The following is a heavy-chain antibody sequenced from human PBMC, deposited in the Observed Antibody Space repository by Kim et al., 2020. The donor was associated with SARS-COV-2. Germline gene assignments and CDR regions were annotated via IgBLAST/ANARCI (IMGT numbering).Heavy chain of an antibody. CDR3: ARFYGAAGWLEAFDV. J-gene: IGHJ3*01. V-gene: IGHV4-59*08. Sequence: SETLSLTCSVSGSISSYFWSWIRQPPGGGLEWIAYITYSGSTNYNPSLRSRVTVSVDRSKRQFSLEVTSVTAADTGVYYCARFYGAAGWLEAFDVWGQGTTVTVSS. CDR2: ITYSGST. D-gene: IGHD6-19*01. CDR1: GSISSYF.